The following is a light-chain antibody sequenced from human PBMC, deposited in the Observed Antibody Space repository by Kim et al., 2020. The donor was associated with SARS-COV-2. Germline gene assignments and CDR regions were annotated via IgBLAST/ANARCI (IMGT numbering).Light chain of an antibody. J-gene: IGLJ1*01. CDR1: KLGDKY. Sequence: VSPGQTASITCSGDKLGDKYACWYQQKPGQSPVLVIDQDSKRPSGIPERFSGSNSGNTATLTISGTQAMDEADYYCQAWDSSTAVFGTGTKVTVL. V-gene: IGLV3-1*01. CDR3: QAWDSSTAV. CDR2: QDS.